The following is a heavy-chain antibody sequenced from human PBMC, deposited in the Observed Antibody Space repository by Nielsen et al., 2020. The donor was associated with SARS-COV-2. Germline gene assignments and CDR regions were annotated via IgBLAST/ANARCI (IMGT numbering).Heavy chain of an antibody. CDR3: ARDETGTNNYGMDV. D-gene: IGHD1/OR15-1a*01. Sequence: SQTLSLTCAVYGGSFSGYYWSWIRQPPGKGLEWIGEINHSGSTNYNPSLKSRATISVDTSKNQFSLKLSPVTAADTAVYYCARDETGTNNYGMDVWGQGTTVTVSS. CDR1: GGSFSGYY. J-gene: IGHJ6*02. CDR2: INHSGST. V-gene: IGHV4-34*01.